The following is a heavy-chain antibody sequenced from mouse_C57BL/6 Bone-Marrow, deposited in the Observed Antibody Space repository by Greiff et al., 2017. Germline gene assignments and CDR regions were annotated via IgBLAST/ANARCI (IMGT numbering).Heavy chain of an antibody. CDR1: GYPFTSYG. D-gene: IGHD2-10*01. CDR3: DRNRSYYSFMDY. Sequence: QVQLQQSGAELARPGASVKLSCKASGYPFTSYGISWVKQRTGQGLEWIGWFYPGSGTTYYNEKFKGKATVTADKSSSTAYMELRSLTSEDAAVXVCDRNRSYYSFMDYWGQGTSVTVSS. J-gene: IGHJ4*01. CDR2: FYPGSGTT. V-gene: IGHV1-81*01.